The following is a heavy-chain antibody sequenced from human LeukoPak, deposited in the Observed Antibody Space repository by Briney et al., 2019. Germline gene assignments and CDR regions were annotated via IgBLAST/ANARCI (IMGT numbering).Heavy chain of an antibody. CDR1: GFTFSSYA. J-gene: IGHJ4*02. Sequence: GGSLRLSCAASGFTFSSYAMHWVRQAPGKGLEWVAVISYDGSNKYYADSVKGRFTISRDNSKNTLYLQMNSLRAEDTAVYYCARDPDILTGYSYYFDYWGQGTLVTVSS. CDR3: ARDPDILTGYSYYFDY. D-gene: IGHD3-9*01. V-gene: IGHV3-30-3*01. CDR2: ISYDGSNK.